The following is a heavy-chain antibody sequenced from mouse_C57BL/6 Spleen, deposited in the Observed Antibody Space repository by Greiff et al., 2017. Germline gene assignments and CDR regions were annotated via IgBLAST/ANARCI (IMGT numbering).Heavy chain of an antibody. CDR1: GYTFTSYW. CDR3: ARLRTTVVSTEGWYFDV. V-gene: IGHV1-64*01. Sequence: QVQLQQSGAELVKPGASVKLSCKASGYTFTSYWMHWVKQRPGQGLEWIGMIHPNSGSTNYNEKFKSKATLTVDKSSSTAYMQLSSLTSEDSAVYYCARLRTTVVSTEGWYFDVWGTGTTVTVSS. CDR2: IHPNSGST. D-gene: IGHD1-1*01. J-gene: IGHJ1*03.